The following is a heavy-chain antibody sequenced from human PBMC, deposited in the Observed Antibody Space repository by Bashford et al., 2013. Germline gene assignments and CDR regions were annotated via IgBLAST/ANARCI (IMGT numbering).Heavy chain of an antibody. V-gene: IGHV1-69*13. Sequence: SVKVSCKASGGTFSSYAISWVRQAPGQGLEWMGGIIPIFGTANYAQKFQGRVTITADESTSTAYMELSSLRSEDTAVYYCARGKGLRIFGVASGMSFDIWGQGTMVTVSS. J-gene: IGHJ3*02. CDR3: ARGKGLRIFGVASGMSFDI. D-gene: IGHD3-3*01. CDR2: IIPIFGTA. CDR1: GGTFSSYA.